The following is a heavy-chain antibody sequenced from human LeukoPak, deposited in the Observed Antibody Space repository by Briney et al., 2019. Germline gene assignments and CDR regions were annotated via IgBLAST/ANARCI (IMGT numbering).Heavy chain of an antibody. CDR3: ARETSMVRMRYCFDY. CDR1: GGSFSGYY. Sequence: SETLSLTCAVYGGSFSGYYWSWIRQPPGKGLEWIGEINHSGSTNYNPSLKSRVTISVDTSKNQFSLKLSSVTAADTAVYYCARETSMVRMRYCFDYWGQGTLVTVSS. J-gene: IGHJ4*02. D-gene: IGHD3-10*01. CDR2: INHSGST. V-gene: IGHV4-34*01.